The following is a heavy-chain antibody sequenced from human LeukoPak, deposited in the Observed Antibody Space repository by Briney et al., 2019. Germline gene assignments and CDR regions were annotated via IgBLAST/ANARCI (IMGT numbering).Heavy chain of an antibody. CDR2: IYYSGNT. CDR1: GGSISGYY. V-gene: IGHV4-59*12. CDR3: APHNYYDSSGFDY. Sequence: SETLSLTCTVSGGSISGYYWNWIRQPPGKGLEWIGYIYYSGNTNYNPSLKSRVTISIDTSKNHLSLKLSSVTAADTAVYYCAPHNYYDSSGFDYWGQGTLVTVSS. D-gene: IGHD3-22*01. J-gene: IGHJ4*02.